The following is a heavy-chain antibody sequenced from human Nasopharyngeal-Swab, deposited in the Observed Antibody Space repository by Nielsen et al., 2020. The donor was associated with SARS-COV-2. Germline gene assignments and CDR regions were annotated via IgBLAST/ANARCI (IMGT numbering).Heavy chain of an antibody. Sequence: GESLKISCAASGFTFSIYTMNWVRQAPGKGLEWVSAISSTGDYIYHAASVKGRFTISRDNAKNSLYLQMNSLRAEDTAVYYCARDQYYDSSGYYYYGMDVWGQGTTVTVSS. D-gene: IGHD3-22*01. CDR1: GFTFSIYT. J-gene: IGHJ6*02. V-gene: IGHV3-21*01. CDR2: ISSTGDYI. CDR3: ARDQYYDSSGYYYYGMDV.